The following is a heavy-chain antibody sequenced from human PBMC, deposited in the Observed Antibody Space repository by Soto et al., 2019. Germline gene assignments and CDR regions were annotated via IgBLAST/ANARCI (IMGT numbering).Heavy chain of an antibody. Sequence: QVQLVQSGAEVKKPGSSVKVSCKASGGTFSSYAISWVRQAPGQGLEWMGGIIPIFGTANYAQKFQGRVTITADKSTSTAYMELSSLRSEDTAVYYCARDGNDFWGGSTDRPFDYWGQGTLVTVSS. V-gene: IGHV1-69*06. CDR1: GGTFSSYA. CDR2: IIPIFGTA. D-gene: IGHD3-3*01. CDR3: ARDGNDFWGGSTDRPFDY. J-gene: IGHJ4*02.